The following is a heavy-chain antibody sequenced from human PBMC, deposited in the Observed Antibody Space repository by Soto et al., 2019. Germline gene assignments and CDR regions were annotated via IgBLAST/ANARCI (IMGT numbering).Heavy chain of an antibody. CDR1: GGTFSSYA. Sequence: SVKVSCKASGGTFSSYAISWVRQAPGQGLEWMGGIIPIFGTANYAQKFQGRVTITADESTSTAYMELSSLRSEDTAVYYCVSYDYGDSYYFDYWGQGTLVTVSS. CDR3: VSYDYGDSYYFDY. CDR2: IIPIFGTA. D-gene: IGHD4-17*01. V-gene: IGHV1-69*13. J-gene: IGHJ4*02.